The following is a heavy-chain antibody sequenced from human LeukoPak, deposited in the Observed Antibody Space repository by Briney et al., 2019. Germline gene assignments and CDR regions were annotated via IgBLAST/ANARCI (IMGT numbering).Heavy chain of an antibody. CDR3: VRFSDSSGYYYERPLDY. CDR1: GGSISSNY. J-gene: IGHJ4*02. Sequence: PSETLSLTCTVSGGSISSNYWSWIRQPAGKGLEWIGRVYISGSTNYNPSLKSRVTMSLDTSKSQFSLKPNSVTAADTAVYYCVRFSDSSGYYYERPLDYWGQGTLVTVSS. D-gene: IGHD3-22*01. CDR2: VYISGST. V-gene: IGHV4-4*07.